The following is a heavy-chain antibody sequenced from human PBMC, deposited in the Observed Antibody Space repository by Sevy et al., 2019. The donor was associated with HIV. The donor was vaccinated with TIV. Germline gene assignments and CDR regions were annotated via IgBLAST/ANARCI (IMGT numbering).Heavy chain of an antibody. Sequence: SETLSLTCTVSGGSISSYYWSWIRQPPGKGLEWIGYIYYSGSPNYNPSLKSRVTISVDTSKNQFSLKLSSVTAADTAVYYCARGAYSSSWYLPDYWGQGTLVTVSS. J-gene: IGHJ4*02. CDR2: IYYSGSP. V-gene: IGHV4-59*13. D-gene: IGHD6-13*01. CDR1: GGSISSYY. CDR3: ARGAYSSSWYLPDY.